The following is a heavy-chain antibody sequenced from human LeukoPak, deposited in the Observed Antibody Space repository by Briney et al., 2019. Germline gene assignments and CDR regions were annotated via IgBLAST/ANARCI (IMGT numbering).Heavy chain of an antibody. Sequence: SETLSLTCPVSGASISSGSYYWGWVRQPPGKGLEYIGTIFYSGSTYYNPSLKSRVTISVDTSKNQFSLKLSSVTAADTAVYYCTRLTFFTYYYDSSDYKGFYFDYWGQGTLVTVSS. CDR1: GASISSGSYY. V-gene: IGHV4-39*01. J-gene: IGHJ4*02. CDR3: TRLTFFTYYYDSSDYKGFYFDY. CDR2: IFYSGST. D-gene: IGHD3-22*01.